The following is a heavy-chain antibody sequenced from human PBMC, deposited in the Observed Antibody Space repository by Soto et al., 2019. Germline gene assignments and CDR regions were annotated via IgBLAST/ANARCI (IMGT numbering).Heavy chain of an antibody. CDR1: GGTFSSYT. CDR3: ARVKGSGSYYYYGMDV. Sequence: QVQLVQSGAEVKKPGSSVKVSCKASGGTFSSYTISWVRQAPGQGLEWMGRIIPILGIANYAQKFQGRVTLTADKSTSTAYMELSSLRSEDTAVYYCARVKGSGSYYYYGMDVWGPGTTVTVSS. J-gene: IGHJ6*02. V-gene: IGHV1-69*02. D-gene: IGHD3-10*01. CDR2: IIPILGIA.